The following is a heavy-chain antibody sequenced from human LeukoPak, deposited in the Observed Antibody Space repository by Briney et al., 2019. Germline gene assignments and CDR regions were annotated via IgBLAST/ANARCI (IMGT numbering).Heavy chain of an antibody. J-gene: IGHJ6*03. CDR3: AREGGSPPGYYYYYMDV. CDR1: GFTFSSYS. Sequence: GGSLRLSCAASGFTFSSYSMNCVRQAPGKGLEWVSSISSSSSYIYYADSVKGRFTISRDNPKNSLYLQMNSLRAEDTAVYYCAREGGSPPGYYYYYMDVWGKGTTVTVSS. V-gene: IGHV3-21*01. CDR2: ISSSSSYI.